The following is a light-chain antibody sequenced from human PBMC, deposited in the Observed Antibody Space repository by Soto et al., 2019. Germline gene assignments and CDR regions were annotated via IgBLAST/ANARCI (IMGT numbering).Light chain of an antibody. CDR3: TSYSSGSTHVI. V-gene: IGLV2-14*03. J-gene: IGLJ2*01. CDR1: SSDIGDYDY. Sequence: QSALTQPASVSGSPGQSITLSCTGTSSDIGDYDYVSWYQRHPGKAPKLIIYDVNNRPSGVSDRFSGSKSGNTASLTISVLQAEDEADYYCTSYSSGSTHVIFGGGTKVTVL. CDR2: DVN.